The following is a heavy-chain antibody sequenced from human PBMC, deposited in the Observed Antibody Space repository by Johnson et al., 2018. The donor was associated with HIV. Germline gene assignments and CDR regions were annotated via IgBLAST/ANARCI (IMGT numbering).Heavy chain of an antibody. CDR3: AKDGAMAFDI. D-gene: IGHD2-2*01. V-gene: IGHV3-30*18. CDR2: ISYDGSNK. J-gene: IGHJ3*02. Sequence: QVQLVESGGGVVQPGRSPRLSCAASGFTFSRYCIHWVRQAPGKGLEWVAVISYDGSNKYYVDSVKGRFTISRDKSKNTLYLQMNSLRAEDTAVYYCAKDGAMAFDIWGQGTLVTVSS. CDR1: GFTFSRYC.